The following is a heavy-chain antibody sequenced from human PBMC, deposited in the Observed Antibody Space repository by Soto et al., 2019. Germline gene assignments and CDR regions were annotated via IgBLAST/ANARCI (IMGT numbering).Heavy chain of an antibody. J-gene: IGHJ4*02. CDR3: ARGGKFFGVVIPHFDY. CDR2: MNPNSGNT. CDR1: GYTFTCYD. Sequence: QVQLVQSGAEVKKPGASVKVSCKASGYTFTCYDINWVRQATGQGLEWMGWMNPNSGNTGYAQKFQGRVTMTRNTSISTAYMELSSLRSEDTAVYYGARGGKFFGVVIPHFDYWGKGNLVTVSS. V-gene: IGHV1-8*01. D-gene: IGHD3-3*01.